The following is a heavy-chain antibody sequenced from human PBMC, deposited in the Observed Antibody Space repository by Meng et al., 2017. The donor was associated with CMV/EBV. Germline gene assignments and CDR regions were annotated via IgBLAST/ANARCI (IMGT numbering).Heavy chain of an antibody. CDR2: ISSSGSTI. Sequence: DSGFTFSDYYMSWIRQAPGKGLEWVSYISSSGSTIYYADSVKGRFTISRDNAKNSLYLQMNSLRAEDTAVYYCARGDFDGYSEFFDPWGQGTLVTVSS. CDR1: GFTFSDYY. J-gene: IGHJ5*02. CDR3: ARGDFDGYSEFFDP. D-gene: IGHD5-12*01. V-gene: IGHV3-11*01.